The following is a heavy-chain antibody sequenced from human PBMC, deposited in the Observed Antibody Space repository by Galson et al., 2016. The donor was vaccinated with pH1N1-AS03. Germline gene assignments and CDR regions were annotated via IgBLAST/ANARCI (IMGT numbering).Heavy chain of an antibody. J-gene: IGHJ4*02. CDR3: AKARHPTLTAVYFDY. V-gene: IGHV3-30*02. CDR2: IKYDGNNK. Sequence: SLRLSCAASAFTFSTYDMHWVRQAPGKGLEWVEFIKYDGNNKNYGDSVKGRFTISRDNSKNTLYLQMNSLRDEDTAVYYCAKARHPTLTAVYFDYWGQGTLVTVSS. D-gene: IGHD4-17*01. CDR1: AFTFSTYD.